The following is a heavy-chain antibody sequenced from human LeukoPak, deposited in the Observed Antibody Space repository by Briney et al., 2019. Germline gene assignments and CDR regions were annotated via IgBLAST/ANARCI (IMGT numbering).Heavy chain of an antibody. J-gene: IGHJ3*02. CDR1: GFTFSSYD. V-gene: IGHV3-13*01. CDR3: ARGHYYDSSVSLKDAFDM. D-gene: IGHD3-22*01. Sequence: GGSLRLSCAASGFTFSSYDKHWVRQATGKGLEWVSAIGTAGDTYYPGSVKGRFTISRENAKNSLYLQMNSLRAGDTAVYYCARGHYYDSSVSLKDAFDMGGQGTMVTVSS. CDR2: IGTAGDT.